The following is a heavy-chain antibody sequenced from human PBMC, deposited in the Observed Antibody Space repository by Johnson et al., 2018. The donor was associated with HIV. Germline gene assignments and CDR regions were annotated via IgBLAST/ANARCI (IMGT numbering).Heavy chain of an antibody. Sequence: VQLVESGGGVVQPGRSLRLSCAPSGFTFSSYAMHWVRQAPGKGLEWVAVISYDGSNKYYADSVKGRFTISRDNAKNSLHLQMNGLRAEDTAVYYCAKDFVTHGAFDIWGQGTMVTVSS. V-gene: IGHV3-30*04. D-gene: IGHD2-21*01. J-gene: IGHJ3*02. CDR1: GFTFSSYA. CDR3: AKDFVTHGAFDI. CDR2: ISYDGSNK.